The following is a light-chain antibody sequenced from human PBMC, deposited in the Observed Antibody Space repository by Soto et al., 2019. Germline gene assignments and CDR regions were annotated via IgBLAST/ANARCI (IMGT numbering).Light chain of an antibody. V-gene: IGKV1-5*03. CDR1: QTISSW. Sequence: DIQMTQSPSTLSGSVGDRVTITCRASQTISSWLAWYQQKPGKAPKLLIYKASTLKSGVPSRFSGSGSGTEFTLTISSLQPDDFATYYCQQYNSYSFGQG. J-gene: IGKJ1*01. CDR3: QQYNSYS. CDR2: KAS.